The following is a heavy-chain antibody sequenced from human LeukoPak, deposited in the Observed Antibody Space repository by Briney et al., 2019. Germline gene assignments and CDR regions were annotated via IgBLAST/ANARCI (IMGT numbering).Heavy chain of an antibody. D-gene: IGHD3-16*02. V-gene: IGHV4-59*01. J-gene: IGHJ5*02. CDR3: ARASHDYVWGSYRYSWFDP. CDR1: GGSISSYY. Sequence: PSETLSLTCTVSGGSISSYYWSWIRQPPGKGLEWIGYIYYSGSTNYNPSLKSRVTISVDTSKNQFSLKLSSVTAADTAVYYCARASHDYVWGSYRYSWFDPWGQGTLVTVSS. CDR2: IYYSGST.